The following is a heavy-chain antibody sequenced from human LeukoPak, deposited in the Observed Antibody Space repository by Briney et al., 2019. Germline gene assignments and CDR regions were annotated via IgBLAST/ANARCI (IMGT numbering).Heavy chain of an antibody. CDR2: ITGTHAT. D-gene: IGHD2-2*02. CDR1: GFTFSASP. J-gene: IGHJ4*02. CDR3: TREGCGATNCYTNDY. Sequence: PGGSLRLSCAASGFTFSASPMHWVRQASGKGLEWVGRITGTHATAYSATVKGRFTISRDDSKYTTYLQMNSLETEDTAVYYCTREGCGATNCYTNDYWGQGTLVTVSS. V-gene: IGHV3-73*01.